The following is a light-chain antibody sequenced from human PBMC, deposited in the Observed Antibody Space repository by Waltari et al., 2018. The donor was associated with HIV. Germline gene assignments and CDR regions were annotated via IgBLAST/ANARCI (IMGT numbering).Light chain of an antibody. J-gene: IGLJ2*01. CDR2: GVS. CDR3: CSYAGSRTFVV. Sequence: QSALTQPASVSGSPGQSLTISCTGTSSDVGTYHLVSWYQQHPGKAPKLLIYGVSKRPAGVSDRFSGSKSCNMASLTISVLQAEDEADYYCCSYAGSRTFVVFGGGTKLTVL. CDR1: SSDVGTYHL. V-gene: IGLV2-23*02.